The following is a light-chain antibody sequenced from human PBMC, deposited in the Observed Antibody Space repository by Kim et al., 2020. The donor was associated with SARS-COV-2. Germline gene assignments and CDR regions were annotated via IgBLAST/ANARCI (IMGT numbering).Light chain of an antibody. J-gene: IGKJ4*01. CDR3: QQYYTYPRT. CDR1: QGISSY. Sequence: ASTGDRVTITCRASQGISSYLAWYQQKPGKAPKLLIYGASTLESGVPSRFSGSGSGTDFTLTISCLQSEDFATYYCQQYYTYPRTFGEGTKVDIK. V-gene: IGKV1-8*01. CDR2: GAS.